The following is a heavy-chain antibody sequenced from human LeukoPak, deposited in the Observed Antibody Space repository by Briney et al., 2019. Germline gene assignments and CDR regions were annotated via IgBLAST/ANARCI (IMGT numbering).Heavy chain of an antibody. J-gene: IGHJ3*02. CDR1: RFTFSDQY. V-gene: IGHV3-72*01. CDR2: SASKADSYTT. CDR3: TRGYSGASIYAFDI. Sequence: GGSLRLSCADSRFTFSDQYMDWVRQAPGKGLEWVGRSASKADSYTTEYAASVKGRFTISRDDSKNPMFLQMNSLKIEDTAVYYCTRGYSGASIYAFDIWGLGTMVTVSS. D-gene: IGHD5-12*01.